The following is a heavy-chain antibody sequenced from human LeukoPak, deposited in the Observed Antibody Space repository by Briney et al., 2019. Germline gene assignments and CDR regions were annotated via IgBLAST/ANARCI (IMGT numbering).Heavy chain of an antibody. CDR3: ARGRPTNLGGIY. Sequence: GASVKVSCKASGYTFTSHHINWLRQAAGQGLEWMGWMNPNSGNTAYAQKFQGRVTMTWDTSINTAYMELGSLRSEDTSVYYCARGRPTNLGGIYWIQGTLVTVSS. CDR2: MNPNSGNT. J-gene: IGHJ4*02. D-gene: IGHD7-27*01. V-gene: IGHV1-8*02. CDR1: GYTFTSHH.